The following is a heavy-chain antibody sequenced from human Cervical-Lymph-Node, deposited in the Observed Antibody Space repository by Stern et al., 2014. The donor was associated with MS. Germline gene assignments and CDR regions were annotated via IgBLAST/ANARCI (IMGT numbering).Heavy chain of an antibody. CDR1: GFTFSSYG. CDR3: TKDLALALTTYYGMDV. D-gene: IGHD6-19*01. Sequence: QVQLVESGGGVVQPGRSLRLSCAASGFTFSSYGMHWVRQAPGKGLDWLAGIYYDGTNKYYADSVKGRFTISRDNSKNTLYLQVNSLRPEDTAIYYCTKDLALALTTYYGMDVWGQGTTVTVSS. J-gene: IGHJ6*02. CDR2: IYYDGTNK. V-gene: IGHV3-30*18.